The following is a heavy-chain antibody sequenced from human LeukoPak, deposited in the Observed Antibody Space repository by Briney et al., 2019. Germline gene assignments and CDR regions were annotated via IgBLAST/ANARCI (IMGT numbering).Heavy chain of an antibody. CDR3: TTVDMVVADY. CDR1: GFTFSNAC. V-gene: IGHV3-15*01. Sequence: GGSLRLSCAASGFTFSNACMSWVRQAPGKGLEWVGRIKSKTKGGTQNYAAPVKGRFATSRSKSKNTLYMQMNSMKTEYTAVYYWTTVDMVVADYWGKGTLVTVSS. D-gene: IGHD2-15*01. J-gene: IGHJ4*02. CDR2: IKSKTKGGTQ.